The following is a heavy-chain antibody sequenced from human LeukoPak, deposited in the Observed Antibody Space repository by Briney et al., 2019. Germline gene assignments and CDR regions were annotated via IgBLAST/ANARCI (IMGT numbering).Heavy chain of an antibody. V-gene: IGHV3-7*01. CDR1: GLTFSSYS. Sequence: GSLRLSCAASGLTFSSYSMNWVRQAPGKGLEWVANVKQDGSERYYGDSVKGRFTISRDNAKNSLYLQMSSLRAEDTAIYYCARDVPLMGASKTRYFDYWGQGTLVTVSS. D-gene: IGHD1-26*01. CDR2: VKQDGSER. CDR3: ARDVPLMGASKTRYFDY. J-gene: IGHJ4*02.